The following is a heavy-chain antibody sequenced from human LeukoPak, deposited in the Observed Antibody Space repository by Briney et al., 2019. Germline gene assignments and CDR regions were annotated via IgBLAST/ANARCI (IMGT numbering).Heavy chain of an antibody. CDR3: AREAEAAGMPVDY. Sequence: KPSETLSLTCTVSGGSISSSSYYWGWIRQPPGKGLEWIGSIYYSGSTYYNPSLKSRVTISVDTSKNQFSLKLSSVTAADTAVYYCAREAEAAGMPVDYWGQGTLVTVSS. V-gene: IGHV4-39*07. CDR1: GGSISSSSYY. J-gene: IGHJ4*02. CDR2: IYYSGST. D-gene: IGHD6-13*01.